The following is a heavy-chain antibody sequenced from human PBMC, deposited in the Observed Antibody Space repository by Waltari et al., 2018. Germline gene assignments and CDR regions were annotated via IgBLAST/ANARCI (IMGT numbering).Heavy chain of an antibody. CDR3: ARDRTTGTTVDAFDI. V-gene: IGHV3-7*01. D-gene: IGHD1-1*01. CDR1: GFTFSSYW. CDR2: IKQDVSEK. Sequence: EVQLVESGGGLVQPGGSLRLSCAASGFTFSSYWMRWVRQAPGKGLEWVANIKQDVSEKYYVDSVKGRFTISRDNAKNSLYLQMNSLRAEDTAVYYCARDRTTGTTVDAFDIWGQGTMVTVSS. J-gene: IGHJ3*02.